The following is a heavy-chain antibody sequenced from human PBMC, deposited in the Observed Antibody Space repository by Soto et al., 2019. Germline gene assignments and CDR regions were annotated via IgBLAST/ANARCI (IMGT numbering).Heavy chain of an antibody. CDR1: GGSISSYY. V-gene: IGHV4-59*01. D-gene: IGHD1-26*01. J-gene: IGHJ3*02. CDR2: IYYSGST. CDR3: ARGFSSGSYNAFDI. Sequence: SETLSLTCTVSGGSISSYYWSWIRQPPGKGLEWIGYIYYSGSTNYNPSLKSRVTISVDTSKNQFSLKLSSVTAADTAVYYCARGFSSGSYNAFDIWGQWTMVTVSS.